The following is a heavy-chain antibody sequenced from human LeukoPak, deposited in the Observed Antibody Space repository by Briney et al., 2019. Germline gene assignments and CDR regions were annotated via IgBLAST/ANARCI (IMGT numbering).Heavy chain of an antibody. CDR2: IYYSGST. V-gene: IGHV4-31*03. Sequence: SETLSLTCTVSGGSISSGGYYWSWIRQHPGKGLECIGQIYYSGSTYYNPSLNSRVTISLDTSKNQFSLKLSSVTGADTAVYYCADSYGDRNYYYGMDVWGRGTTVTVSS. D-gene: IGHD4-17*01. CDR3: ADSYGDRNYYYGMDV. J-gene: IGHJ6*02. CDR1: GGSISSGGYY.